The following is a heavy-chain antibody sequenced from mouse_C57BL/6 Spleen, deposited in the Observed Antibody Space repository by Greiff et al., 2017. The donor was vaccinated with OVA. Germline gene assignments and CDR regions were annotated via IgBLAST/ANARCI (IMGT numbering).Heavy chain of an antibody. V-gene: IGHV5-16*01. Sequence: EVQLVESEGGLVQPGSSMKLSCTASGFTFSDYYMAWVRQVPEKGLEWVANINYDGSSTYYLDSLKSRFIISRDNAKNILYLQMSSLKSEDTATYYCARDRGGRLFDYWGQGTTLTVSS. CDR2: INYDGSST. J-gene: IGHJ2*01. CDR1: GFTFSDYY. D-gene: IGHD1-1*02. CDR3: ARDRGGRLFDY.